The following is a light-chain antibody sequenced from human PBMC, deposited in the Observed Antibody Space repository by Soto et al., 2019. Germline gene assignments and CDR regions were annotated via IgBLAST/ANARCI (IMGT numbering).Light chain of an antibody. CDR1: QSVSSY. Sequence: EIAMTQSPATLSLSSGDSATISCLASQSVSSYLAWYQQKPGQAPRLLIYDASNRATGIPGRFSGSGSGTEFTLTINSLQSEDFAVYYCQRYNNWPLTFGGGTKVDIK. CDR3: QRYNNWPLT. CDR2: DAS. V-gene: IGKV3D-15*01. J-gene: IGKJ4*01.